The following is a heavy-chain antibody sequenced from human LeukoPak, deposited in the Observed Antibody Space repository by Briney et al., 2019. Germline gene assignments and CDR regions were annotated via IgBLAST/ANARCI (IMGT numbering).Heavy chain of an antibody. CDR1: GGSISSYY. V-gene: IGHV4-4*07. J-gene: IGHJ4*02. CDR2: MYTSGTT. D-gene: IGHD6-13*01. CDR3: AGDGDRTSWYYC. Sequence: RPSETLSLTCTVSGGSISSYYWSWIRQPAGKGLEGIVHMYTSGTTNYNPSLKSRVTISVDKSKNQFSLKLSSVTAADTAVYYCAGDGDRTSWYYCWGQGTLVTVSS.